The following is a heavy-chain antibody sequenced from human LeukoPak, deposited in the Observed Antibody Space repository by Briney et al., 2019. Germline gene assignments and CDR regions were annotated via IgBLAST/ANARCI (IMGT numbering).Heavy chain of an antibody. V-gene: IGHV4-59*01. CDR2: MHHSGSA. D-gene: IGHD3-16*01. J-gene: IGHJ6*02. Sequence: SETLSLTCSVFGGSISCCHWIWMRQSPGKGLEWIGYMHHSGSASDNPSLKSRVTISLDTPKNQFSLKLSSVTAADAAVYYCARLGGTARMDVWGQGTTVTVS. CDR1: GGSISCCH. CDR3: ARLGGTARMDV.